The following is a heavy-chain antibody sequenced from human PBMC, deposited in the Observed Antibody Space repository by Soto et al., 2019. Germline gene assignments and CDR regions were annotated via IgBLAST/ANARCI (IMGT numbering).Heavy chain of an antibody. D-gene: IGHD6-13*01. Sequence: PGGSLRLSCAASGFTFSDHHMDWVRQAPGRGLEWVGRIRTKADRFTPEYAASVKGRFTISRDDSKNSVFLQLNSLKTEDTAVYYCTRDASYSSSWYARYYYYGMDVWGQGTTVTVSS. CDR2: IRTKADRFTP. CDR3: TRDASYSSSWYARYYYYGMDV. J-gene: IGHJ6*02. CDR1: GFTFSDHH. V-gene: IGHV3-72*01.